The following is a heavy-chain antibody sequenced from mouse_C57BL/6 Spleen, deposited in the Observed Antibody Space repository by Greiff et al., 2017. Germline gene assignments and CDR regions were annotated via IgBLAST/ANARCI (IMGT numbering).Heavy chain of an antibody. Sequence: EVKLQESEGGLVQPGSSMKLSCTASGFTFSDYYMAWVRQVPEKGLEWVANINYDGSSTYSLDSLKSRFSISRDNAKNLLYLQMRSLKAEDTATYYYAREDYGSIPSSYWGPGTLVTVSA. V-gene: IGHV5-16*01. J-gene: IGHJ3*01. D-gene: IGHD1-1*01. CDR3: AREDYGSIPSSY. CDR1: GFTFSDYY. CDR2: INYDGSST.